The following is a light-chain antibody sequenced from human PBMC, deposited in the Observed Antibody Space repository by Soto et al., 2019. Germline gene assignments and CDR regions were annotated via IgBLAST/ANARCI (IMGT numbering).Light chain of an antibody. CDR1: QSVSNSF. Sequence: IVLTQSPGTLSLSPGEGVTLSCRAGQSVSNSFLAWYQQKPGQALRLLIYDTSSRATGIPDRFRGSGSGTDFTLTISRLEPEDFAVYYRQHYGTSPVFGPGTKVD. CDR2: DTS. CDR3: QHYGTSPV. J-gene: IGKJ3*01. V-gene: IGKV3-20*01.